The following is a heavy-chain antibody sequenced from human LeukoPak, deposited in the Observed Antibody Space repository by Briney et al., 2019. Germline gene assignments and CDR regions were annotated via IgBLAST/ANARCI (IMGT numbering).Heavy chain of an antibody. CDR3: ARDGRSYYYDSSGYYSGMDV. D-gene: IGHD3-22*01. CDR1: GFTFSSYG. CDR2: IWYDGSNK. J-gene: IGHJ6*02. Sequence: GGSLRLSCAASGFTFSSYGMHWVRQAPGKGLEWVAVIWYDGSNKYYADSVKGRFTISRDNSKNTLYLQMNSLRAEDTAVYYCARDGRSYYYDSSGYYSGMDVWGQGTTVTVSS. V-gene: IGHV3-33*08.